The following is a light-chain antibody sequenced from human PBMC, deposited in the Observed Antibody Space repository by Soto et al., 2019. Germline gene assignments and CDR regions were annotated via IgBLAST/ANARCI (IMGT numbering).Light chain of an antibody. CDR3: LQHNSYPQT. J-gene: IGKJ1*01. Sequence: IQLTQSPSSLSAAVGDRVPITCRTSQNVNRYLNWYQEQPGKAPKLLIYAASILQSGVPSRFSGSGSGTEFTLTISSLQPEDFATYYCLQHNSYPQTFGQGTKVDIK. V-gene: IGKV1-17*01. CDR2: AAS. CDR1: QNVNRY.